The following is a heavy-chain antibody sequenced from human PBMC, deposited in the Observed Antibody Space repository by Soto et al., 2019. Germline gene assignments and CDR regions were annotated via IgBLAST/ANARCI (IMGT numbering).Heavy chain of an antibody. CDR2: ISAYNGNT. D-gene: IGHD4-17*01. J-gene: IGHJ3*02. Sequence: QVQLVQSGAEVQKPGASVKVSCKASGYTFTSYGISWVRQAPGQGLEWMGWISAYNGNTNYAQKLQGRVTMTTDTSTSTAYMELRSLRSDDTAVYYCARDLYGDYFLSAGGAFDIWGQGTMVTVSS. V-gene: IGHV1-18*01. CDR1: GYTFTSYG. CDR3: ARDLYGDYFLSAGGAFDI.